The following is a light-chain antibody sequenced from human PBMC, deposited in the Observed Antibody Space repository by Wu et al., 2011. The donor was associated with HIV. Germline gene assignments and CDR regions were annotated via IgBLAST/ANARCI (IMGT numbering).Light chain of an antibody. CDR2: DAS. J-gene: IGKJ1*01. CDR1: QSVYNY. V-gene: IGKV3-11*01. Sequence: EIVLTQSPATLSLSPGERATLSCRASQSVYNYLAWYQQKPGQAPRLLIYDASNRAPGIPARFSGSGSGTDFTLTISSLQPEDVATYYCQKYNTAPWTFGQGTKVEMK. CDR3: QKYNTAPWT.